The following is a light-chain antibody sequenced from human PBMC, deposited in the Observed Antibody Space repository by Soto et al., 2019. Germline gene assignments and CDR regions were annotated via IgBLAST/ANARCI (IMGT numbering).Light chain of an antibody. V-gene: IGKV1-33*01. Sequence: DIQLTQSPPSLSASVGDAVTITCQASQDITNYLNWYQQRSGKSPKLLIFDAANLERGVPSRFSGSGSGTHFTFTISSLQPEDVATYYCQQYENRPLTFGGGXXVE. J-gene: IGKJ4*01. CDR2: DAA. CDR1: QDITNY. CDR3: QQYENRPLT.